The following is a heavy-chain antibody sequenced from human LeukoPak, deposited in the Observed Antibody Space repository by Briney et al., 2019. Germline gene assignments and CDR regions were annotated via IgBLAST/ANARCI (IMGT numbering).Heavy chain of an antibody. J-gene: IGHJ5*02. CDR3: ARDAVPAAMSSWFDP. V-gene: IGHV3-33*08. Sequence: GGSLRLSCAASGFTVSSNYMSWVRQAPGKGLEWVAVIWYDGSNKYYADSVKGRFTISRDNSKNTLYLQMNSLRAEDTAVYYCARDAVPAAMSSWFDPWGQGTLVTVSS. CDR2: IWYDGSNK. D-gene: IGHD2-2*01. CDR1: GFTVSSNY.